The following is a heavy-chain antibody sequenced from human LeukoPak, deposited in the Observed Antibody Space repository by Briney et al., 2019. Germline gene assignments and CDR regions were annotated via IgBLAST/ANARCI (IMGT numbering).Heavy chain of an antibody. CDR2: INSDGSNT. CDR1: GFTFSSYW. Sequence: PGGSLRLSCAASGFTFSSYWMHWVRQVPGKGLVWVSRINSDGSNTNYADSVKGRFAISRDNAKNTLFLQMNSLRAEDTAVFYCARVNRGSFDHWGQGTLVTVSS. V-gene: IGHV3-74*01. D-gene: IGHD3-16*01. J-gene: IGHJ4*02. CDR3: ARVNRGSFDH.